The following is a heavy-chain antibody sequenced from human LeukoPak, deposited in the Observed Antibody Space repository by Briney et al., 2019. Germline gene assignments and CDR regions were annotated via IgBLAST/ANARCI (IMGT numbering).Heavy chain of an antibody. CDR1: GFTFNNYW. J-gene: IGHJ5*01. CDR3: VRTSRSSSTDS. Sequence: SGGFLRLSCAASGFTFNNYWMSWVRQAPGKGLGWVANIKQDGSVKNYVDYMEGRFTISRDNAKNSLYLQMNGLRAEDTAVYYCVRTSRSSSTDSWGQGTLVTVSS. D-gene: IGHD6-6*01. CDR2: IKQDGSVK. V-gene: IGHV3-7*01.